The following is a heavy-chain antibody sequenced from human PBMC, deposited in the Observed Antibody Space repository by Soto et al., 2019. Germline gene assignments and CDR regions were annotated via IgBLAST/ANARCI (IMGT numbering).Heavy chain of an antibody. V-gene: IGHV3-23*01. Sequence: GGSLRLSCVASGFSFSSYTMNWVRQAPGKGLEWVSGVSGNGGNTYYADSVKGRFSISRDNSKNTLYLQLNSLRAEDTAIYYCAKDRMGASGWFDPWGQGTPVTVSS. CDR2: VSGNGGNT. J-gene: IGHJ5*02. D-gene: IGHD1-26*01. CDR1: GFSFSSYT. CDR3: AKDRMGASGWFDP.